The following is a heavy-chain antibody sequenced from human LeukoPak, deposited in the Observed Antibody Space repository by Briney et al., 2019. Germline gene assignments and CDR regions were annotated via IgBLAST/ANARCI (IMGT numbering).Heavy chain of an antibody. V-gene: IGHV3-23*01. CDR1: GFTFNNYA. CDR2: ISGGGETT. J-gene: IGHJ4*02. D-gene: IGHD4-17*01. Sequence: GGSLRLSWAASGFTFNNYAMNWVRQAPGKGLEWVSSISGGGETTYYADSAKGRFTISRDNSQNTLYLQMNSLRAENTAVYYCARDYADYVGYFFFDYWGQGTLVTVSS. CDR3: ARDYADYVGYFFFDY.